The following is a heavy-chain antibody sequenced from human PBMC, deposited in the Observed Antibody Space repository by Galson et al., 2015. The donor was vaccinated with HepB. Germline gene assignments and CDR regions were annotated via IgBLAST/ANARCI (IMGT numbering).Heavy chain of an antibody. CDR1: GGTFSSYA. V-gene: IGHV1-69*13. J-gene: IGHJ6*03. D-gene: IGHD3-10*01. Sequence: SVKVSCKASGGTFSSYAISWVRQAPGQGLEWMGGIIPIFGTANYAQKFQGRVTITADESTSTAYMELSSLRSEDTAEYYCATQDGGFGDPNGGYYYYYMDVWGKGTTVTVSS. CDR2: IIPIFGTA. CDR3: ATQDGGFGDPNGGYYYYYMDV.